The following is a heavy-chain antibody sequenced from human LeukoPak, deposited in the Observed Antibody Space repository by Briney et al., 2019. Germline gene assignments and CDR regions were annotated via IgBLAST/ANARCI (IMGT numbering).Heavy chain of an antibody. Sequence: GSLRLSCAASGFTVSSNYMSWVRQAPGKGLEWVSVIYSGGSTYYADSVKGRFTISRDNAKNSLYLQMNSLRAEDTAVYYCASHCSSTSCPYYYYYYMDVWGKGTTVTVSS. J-gene: IGHJ6*03. D-gene: IGHD2-2*01. V-gene: IGHV3-53*01. CDR1: GFTVSSNY. CDR2: IYSGGST. CDR3: ASHCSSTSCPYYYYYYMDV.